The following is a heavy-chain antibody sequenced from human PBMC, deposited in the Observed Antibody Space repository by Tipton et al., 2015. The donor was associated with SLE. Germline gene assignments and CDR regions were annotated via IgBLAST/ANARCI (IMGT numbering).Heavy chain of an antibody. CDR2: IYNSENT. V-gene: IGHV4-59*11. J-gene: IGHJ4*02. D-gene: IGHD2-8*01. CDR3: ATQNLGQGGVFDY. CDR1: GGSIRSHH. Sequence: TLSLTCTVSGGSIRSHHWSWIRQPPGKGLEWIGHIYNSENTKYNPSLKSRVTISVDTSKSQLSLILRSLTAADAAVYYCATQNLGQGGVFDYWGQGTLVTVSP.